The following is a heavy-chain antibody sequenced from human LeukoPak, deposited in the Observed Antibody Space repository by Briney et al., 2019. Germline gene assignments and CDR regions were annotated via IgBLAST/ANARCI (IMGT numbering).Heavy chain of an antibody. J-gene: IGHJ4*02. CDR2: IYYSGST. CDR1: GASISSRSYY. Sequence: ASETLSLTCTVSGASISSRSYYWSWIRQPPGKGLEWIGNIYYSGSTYYNPSLKSRVTISVDTSKNQFSLKLSSVTAADTAVYYCARVGPGVWFDYWGQGTLVTVSS. V-gene: IGHV4-30-4*01. D-gene: IGHD3-16*01. CDR3: ARVGPGVWFDY.